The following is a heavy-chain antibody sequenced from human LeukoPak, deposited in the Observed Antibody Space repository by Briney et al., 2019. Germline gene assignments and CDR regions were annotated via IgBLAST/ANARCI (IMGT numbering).Heavy chain of an antibody. V-gene: IGHV1-2*02. Sequence: ASVKDSCKASGYTFTGHYMHWVRQAPGQGPEWMAWINPNSGDTNYAQKFQGRVTLTRDASIGTAYMEMNRLTYDDTAIYYCARDVYTSGWRYFDLWGRGTLVTVSS. CDR1: GYTFTGHY. CDR3: ARDVYTSGWRYFDL. D-gene: IGHD6-19*01. J-gene: IGHJ2*01. CDR2: INPNSGDT.